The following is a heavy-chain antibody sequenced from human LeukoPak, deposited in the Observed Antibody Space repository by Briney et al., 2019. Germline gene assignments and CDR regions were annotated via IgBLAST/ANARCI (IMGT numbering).Heavy chain of an antibody. J-gene: IGHJ4*02. V-gene: IGHV4-39*01. CDR1: GGSISSSSYY. CDR3: ASGIAAAGPSYYFDY. D-gene: IGHD6-13*01. Sequence: PSETLSLTCTVSGGSISSSSYYWGWIRQPPGKGLEWLGSIYYSGSTYYNPSLKSRVTISVDTSKNQFSLKLSSVTSADTAVYYCASGIAAAGPSYYFDYWGQGTLVTVSS. CDR2: IYYSGST.